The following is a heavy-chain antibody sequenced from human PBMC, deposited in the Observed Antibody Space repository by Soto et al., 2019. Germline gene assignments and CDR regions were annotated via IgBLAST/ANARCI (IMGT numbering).Heavy chain of an antibody. CDR1: GGSFSGYY. D-gene: IGHD2-21*02. CDR3: ARADRTLVTSYSLDV. V-gene: IGHV4-34*01. Sequence: SETLSLTCAVYGGSFSGYYWTWIRQPPGKGLEWIGEINHSGTINFNPSLKSRLTISLDTSKKHFSLKLSSVTDADTAAYYCARADRTLVTSYSLDVWGQGTTVTV. CDR2: INHSGTI. J-gene: IGHJ6*02.